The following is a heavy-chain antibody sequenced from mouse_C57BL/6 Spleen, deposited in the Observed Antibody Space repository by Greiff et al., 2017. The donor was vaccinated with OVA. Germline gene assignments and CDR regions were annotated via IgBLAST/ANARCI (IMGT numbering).Heavy chain of an antibody. J-gene: IGHJ4*01. CDR1: GYTFTDYE. V-gene: IGHV1-15*01. CDR3: TRRILLGQDAMDY. CDR2: IDPETGGT. Sequence: VQLQQSGAELVRPGASVTLSCKASGYTFTDYEMHWVKQTPVHGLEWIGAIDPETGGTAYNQKFKGKAILTADKSSSTAYMELRSLTSEDSAVYYCTRRILLGQDAMDYWGQGTSVTVSS. D-gene: IGHD3-3*01.